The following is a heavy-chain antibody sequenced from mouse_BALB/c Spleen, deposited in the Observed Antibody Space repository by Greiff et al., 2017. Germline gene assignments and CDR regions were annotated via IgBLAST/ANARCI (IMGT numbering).Heavy chain of an antibody. J-gene: IGHJ3*01. Sequence: VQLQQSGAELVKPGASVKLSCTASGFNIKDTYMHWVKQRTEQGLEWIGRIDPANGNTKYDPKFQGKATITADTSSNTAYLQLSSLTSEDTAVYYCAIITTEAYWGQGTLVTVSA. CDR3: AIITTEAY. CDR1: GFNIKDTY. D-gene: IGHD1-1*01. V-gene: IGHV14-3*02. CDR2: IDPANGNT.